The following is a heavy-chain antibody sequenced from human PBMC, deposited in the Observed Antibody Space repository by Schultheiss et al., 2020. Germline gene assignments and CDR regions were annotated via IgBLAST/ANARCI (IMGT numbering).Heavy chain of an antibody. V-gene: IGHV4-34*01. Sequence: SETLSLTCAVYGGSFSDYYWSWIRQPPGKGLEWIGEINHSGSTNYNPSLKSRVTISVDTSKNQFSLKLRSVTAADTAVYYCARGGGSSSLFYSYYHMDVWGPGTTVTVSS. CDR3: ARGGGSSSLFYSYYHMDV. CDR2: INHSGST. J-gene: IGHJ6*02. D-gene: IGHD6-6*01. CDR1: GGSFSDYY.